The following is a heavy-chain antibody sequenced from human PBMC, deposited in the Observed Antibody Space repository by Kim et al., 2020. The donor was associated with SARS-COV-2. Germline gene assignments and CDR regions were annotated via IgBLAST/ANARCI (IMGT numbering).Heavy chain of an antibody. CDR1: GGSISSSSYY. CDR3: ARHAILNWFYL. Sequence: SETLSLTCTVSGGSISSSSYYWVWIRQPPGKGLEWIGSIYYSGNTYYTPSLKSRVTISVYTSKHQLSLKLISATDADTAVYYCARHAILNWFYLWGQGNLLTVS. D-gene: IGHD3-3*01. V-gene: IGHV4-39*01. J-gene: IGHJ5*02. CDR2: IYYSGNT.